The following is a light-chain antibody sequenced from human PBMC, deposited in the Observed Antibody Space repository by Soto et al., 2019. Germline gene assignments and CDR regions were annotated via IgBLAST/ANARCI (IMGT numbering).Light chain of an antibody. CDR3: QQYDDLPLT. Sequence: DIQMTQSPSTLSASVGDRVTITCRASQSISSWLAWYQQKPGKAPKLLIYDASSLESGVPSRFSGSGSGTEFTLTISSLQPDDFATYFCQQYDDLPLTFGGGTKVEIK. J-gene: IGKJ4*01. CDR2: DAS. CDR1: QSISSW. V-gene: IGKV1-5*01.